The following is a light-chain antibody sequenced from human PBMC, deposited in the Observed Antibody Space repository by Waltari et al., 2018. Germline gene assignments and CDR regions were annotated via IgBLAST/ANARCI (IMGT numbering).Light chain of an antibody. CDR1: QTIATS. Sequence: DLQLTQSPSSLSASKGDSVNITCRASQTIATSLNWYQQKRGKAPQLLIYDASTLRSGVPSRFSGSGSGTDFTLTISSLQPEDFATYYCQQTYNVPPITFGQGTRLDIK. J-gene: IGKJ5*01. CDR3: QQTYNVPPIT. V-gene: IGKV1-39*01. CDR2: DAS.